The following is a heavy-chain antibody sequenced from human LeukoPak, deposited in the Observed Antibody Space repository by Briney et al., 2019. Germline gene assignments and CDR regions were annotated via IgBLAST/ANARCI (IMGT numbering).Heavy chain of an antibody. CDR2: ISFDGRNG. J-gene: IGHJ4*02. D-gene: IGHD4-23*01. V-gene: IGHV3-30*03. CDR3: ARDGAYGGKRLYYFDY. Sequence: PGGSLRLSCAASGFIFSNYGMNWVRQAPGKGLEWVAIISFDGRNGYYAESAKGRFTISRDNSKNTLYLQMNSLRTEDTAVYYCARDGAYGGKRLYYFDYWGQGTLVTVSS. CDR1: GFIFSNYG.